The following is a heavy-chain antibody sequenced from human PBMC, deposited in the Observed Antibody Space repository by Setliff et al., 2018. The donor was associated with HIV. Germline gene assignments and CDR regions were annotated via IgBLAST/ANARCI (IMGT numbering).Heavy chain of an antibody. CDR2: VHHSGST. J-gene: IGHJ5*02. CDR1: SDSISSSY. V-gene: IGHV4-59*12. Sequence: SETLSLTCTVSSDSISSSYWTWIRQPPGQGLEWIGYVHHSGSTKYNASLRSRVTISVDKSKNQFSLKLSSVTAADTAVYYCARGGTSSNWFGPWGQGTLVTVSS. CDR3: ARGGTSSNWFGP. D-gene: IGHD2-2*01.